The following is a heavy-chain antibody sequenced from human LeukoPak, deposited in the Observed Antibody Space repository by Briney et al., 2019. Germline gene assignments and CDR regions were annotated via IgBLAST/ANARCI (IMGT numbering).Heavy chain of an antibody. D-gene: IGHD1-1*01. CDR1: GFTFGYYS. Sequence: PGGSLRLSCAASGFTFGYYSMNWVRQAPGKGLEWISYISGGSSTIYYADSVKGRFTISRDNAKNSLFLQMNSLRAEDTAVYYCAREVQMANWGQGTLVTVSS. CDR3: AREVQMAN. J-gene: IGHJ4*02. V-gene: IGHV3-48*01. CDR2: ISGGSSTI.